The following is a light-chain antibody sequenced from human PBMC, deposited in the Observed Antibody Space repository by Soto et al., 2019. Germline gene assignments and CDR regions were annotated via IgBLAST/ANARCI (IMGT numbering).Light chain of an antibody. CDR1: SSNIGAGYD. Sequence: QSVLTQPPSVSGAPGQRVTISCTGSSSNIGAGYDVHWYQQLPGTGPKLLMYGNSNRPSGVPDRLSGSKSGTSASLAITGLQAEDEADYYCRSYDYILSTVVFGGGTKLTVL. CDR2: GNS. CDR3: RSYDYILSTVV. V-gene: IGLV1-40*01. J-gene: IGLJ2*01.